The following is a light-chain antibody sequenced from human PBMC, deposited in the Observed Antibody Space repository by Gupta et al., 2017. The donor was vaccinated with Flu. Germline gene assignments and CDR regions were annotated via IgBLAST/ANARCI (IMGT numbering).Light chain of an antibody. V-gene: IGLV1-40*01. Sequence: QSRLTQPPSVSGAPGQRVTISCPGTFSNLGAGYDVHWYQQFPGPAPKLLIYGDTNRPSGVPDRFSGSKSGTSASLAITGLQAEDEAFYYCQSFDSSLTGYWVFGGGTKLTVL. CDR3: QSFDSSLTGYWV. CDR2: GDT. CDR1: FSNLGAGYD. J-gene: IGLJ3*02.